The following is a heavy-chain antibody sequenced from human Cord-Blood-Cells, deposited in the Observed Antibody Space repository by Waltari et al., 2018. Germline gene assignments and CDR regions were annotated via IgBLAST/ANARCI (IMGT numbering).Heavy chain of an antibody. CDR2: IWYDGSNK. CDR1: GFTFSSYG. V-gene: IGHV3-33*01. CDR3: ARDQYDFWSGSQKYYYGMDV. D-gene: IGHD3-3*01. J-gene: IGHJ6*02. Sequence: GFTFSSYGMHWVRQAPGKGLEWVAVIWYDGSNKYYADSVKGRFTISRDNSKNTLYLQMNSLRAEDTAVYYCARDQYDFWSGSQKYYYGMDVWGQGTTVTVSS.